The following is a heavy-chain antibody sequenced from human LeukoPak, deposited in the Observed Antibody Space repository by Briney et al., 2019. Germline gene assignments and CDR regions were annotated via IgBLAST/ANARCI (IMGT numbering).Heavy chain of an antibody. J-gene: IGHJ4*02. CDR2: INPNSGAT. V-gene: IGHV1-2*06. CDR3: ARQRLPSYYGSGVTSNHDY. Sequence: GASVKVSCKASGYTFTYYYLHWVRQGPGQGREWMGRINPNSGATDYAQKFQGRVILTRDTSITTAYMELSRLTSDDTAVYYCARQRLPSYYGSGVTSNHDYWGQGTLVTVSS. D-gene: IGHD3-10*01. CDR1: GYTFTYYY.